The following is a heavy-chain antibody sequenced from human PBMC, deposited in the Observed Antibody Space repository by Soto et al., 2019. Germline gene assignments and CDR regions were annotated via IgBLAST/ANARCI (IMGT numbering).Heavy chain of an antibody. CDR3: SSSELATLRDTEYFHH. CDR2: MYHTGGT. Sequence: SETLSLSCTVSGESISSLGYHCVLIHQHPGKGLEWITYMYHTGGTNYNPSHKSRVTISVDTSKSQFSLKLSSVTAADTAVYFCSSSELATLRDTEYFHHWGQGTLVTVSS. D-gene: IGHD5-12*01. CDR1: GESISSLGYH. V-gene: IGHV4-61*05. J-gene: IGHJ1*01.